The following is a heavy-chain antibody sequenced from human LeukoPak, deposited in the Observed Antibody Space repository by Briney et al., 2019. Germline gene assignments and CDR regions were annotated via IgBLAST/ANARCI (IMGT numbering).Heavy chain of an antibody. V-gene: IGHV3-30*02. J-gene: IGHJ6*03. CDR2: IRYDGSNK. CDR1: GFTFSSYG. CDR3: AKDALPAMGYMDV. Sequence: GGSLRLSCAASGFTFSSYGMHWVRQAPGKGLEWVAFIRYDGSNKYYADSVKGRFTISRDNSKNTLYLQMNSLRAEDTAVYYCAKDALPAMGYMDVWGKGTTVTVSS. D-gene: IGHD2-2*01.